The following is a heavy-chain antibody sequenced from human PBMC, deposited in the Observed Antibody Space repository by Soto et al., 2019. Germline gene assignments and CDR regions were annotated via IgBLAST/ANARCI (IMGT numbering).Heavy chain of an antibody. Sequence: SETLSLTCSVSGTSIRCYYWTWIRQPPGKGLEWIGYIYYTGTTKYNPSLKSRVTISVDTSKNQFSLRLNSVTAADTVVYYCAREVSSFGSNHFDSWGQGALVTVSS. CDR2: IYYTGTT. CDR3: AREVSSFGSNHFDS. V-gene: IGHV4-59*01. D-gene: IGHD3-10*01. J-gene: IGHJ4*02. CDR1: GTSIRCYY.